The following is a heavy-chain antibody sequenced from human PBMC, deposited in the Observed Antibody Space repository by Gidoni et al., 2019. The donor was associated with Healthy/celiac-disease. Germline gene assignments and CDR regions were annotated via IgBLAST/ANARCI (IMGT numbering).Heavy chain of an antibody. CDR3: TITAGTGTSLGPRDYYYCYYMDV. CDR1: GFTFSNAW. J-gene: IGHJ6*03. V-gene: IGHV3-15*01. CDR2: IKSKTDGGTT. D-gene: IGHD1-7*01. Sequence: EVQLVESGGGLVKPGGSLRLSCAASGFTFSNAWMSWVRQAPGKGLEWVGRIKSKTDGGTTDYAAPVKGRFTISRDDSKNTLYLQMNSLKTEDTAVYYCTITAGTGTSLGPRDYYYCYYMDVWGKGTTVTVSS.